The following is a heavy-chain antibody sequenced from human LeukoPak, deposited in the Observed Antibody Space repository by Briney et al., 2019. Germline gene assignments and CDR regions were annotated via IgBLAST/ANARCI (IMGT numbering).Heavy chain of an antibody. V-gene: IGHV4-39*07. CDR3: ARDGDVVVVAAMGSNAFDI. CDR1: GGSISSSSYY. D-gene: IGHD2-15*01. Sequence: PSETLSLTCTVSGGSISSSSYYWGWIRQPPGKGLEWIGSIYYSGSTYYNPSLKSRVTISVDTSKNQFSLKLSSVTAADTAVYYCARDGDVVVVAAMGSNAFDIWGQGTMVTVSS. CDR2: IYYSGST. J-gene: IGHJ3*02.